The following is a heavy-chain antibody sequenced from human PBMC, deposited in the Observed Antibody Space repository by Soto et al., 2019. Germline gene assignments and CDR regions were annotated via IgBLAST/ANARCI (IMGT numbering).Heavy chain of an antibody. D-gene: IGHD2-21*02. CDR3: VQSRCGGDCLQSYSSHSYYGLDV. V-gene: IGHV2-5*02. Sequence: QITLKESGPTLVKPTQTLTLTCTFSGLSLSTTGVGVGWIRQPPGKALEWLALIYWDDDKRYSPSLKSRLTIPTDTSQTQVVLTMTTMDPVDTATYYCVQSRCGGDCLQSYSSHSYYGLDVWGQGTTVTVSS. CDR2: IYWDDDK. J-gene: IGHJ6*02. CDR1: GLSLSTTGVG.